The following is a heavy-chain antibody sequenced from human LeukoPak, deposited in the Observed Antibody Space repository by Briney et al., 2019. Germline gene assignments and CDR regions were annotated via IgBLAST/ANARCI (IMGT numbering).Heavy chain of an antibody. CDR1: GFIFNDYY. V-gene: IGHV3-11*04. CDR3: AREWGRW. Sequence: KPGGSLRLSCAASGFIFNDYYMTWFRQAPGKGQEWVSYITNSGTTIHRDSVKGRFTISRDKPKNSLYLQMNNLRVEDTALYYCAREWGRWGGQGTMVIVSS. J-gene: IGHJ3*01. D-gene: IGHD3-16*01. CDR2: ITNSGTTI.